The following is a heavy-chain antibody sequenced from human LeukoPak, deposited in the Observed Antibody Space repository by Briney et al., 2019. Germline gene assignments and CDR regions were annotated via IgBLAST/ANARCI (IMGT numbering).Heavy chain of an antibody. Sequence: PSETLSLTCAVYGGSFSGYYWSWIRQPPGKGLEWIGEINHSGSTNYNPSLKSRVTISVDTSKNQFSLKLSSVTAADTAVYYCARGDSSGWYAHYGMDVWGQGTTVTVSS. CDR2: INHSGST. CDR3: ARGDSSGWYAHYGMDV. J-gene: IGHJ6*02. V-gene: IGHV4-34*01. D-gene: IGHD6-19*01. CDR1: GGSFSGYY.